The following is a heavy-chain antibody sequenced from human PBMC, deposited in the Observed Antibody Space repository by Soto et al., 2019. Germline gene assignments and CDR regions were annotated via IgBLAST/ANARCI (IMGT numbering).Heavy chain of an antibody. J-gene: IGHJ4*02. Sequence: GGSLRLSCTASGLTFRSYAMSWVRQAPGKGLEWVAGIGGDGGTTFYADSVKGRFTISRDNSKNTVHLQMNSLRAEDTAVYFCAKSMTTVLRYFDYWGQGTQVTVSS. CDR1: GLTFRSYA. D-gene: IGHD4-17*01. CDR3: AKSMTTVLRYFDY. V-gene: IGHV3-23*01. CDR2: IGGDGGTT.